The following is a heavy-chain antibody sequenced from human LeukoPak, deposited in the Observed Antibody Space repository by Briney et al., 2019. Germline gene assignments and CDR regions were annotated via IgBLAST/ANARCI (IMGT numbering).Heavy chain of an antibody. Sequence: SETLSLTCTLSGGSVSSGIYYWSWIRQPPGKGLEWIGYIHYSGSTNYNPSLRSRVTISVDTSKNQFSLKLSSATAADTAVYFCARRAINSVMFDYWGQGTLVTVSS. CDR1: GGSVSSGIYY. V-gene: IGHV4-61*01. J-gene: IGHJ4*02. CDR3: ARRAINSVMFDY. D-gene: IGHD3-16*01. CDR2: IHYSGST.